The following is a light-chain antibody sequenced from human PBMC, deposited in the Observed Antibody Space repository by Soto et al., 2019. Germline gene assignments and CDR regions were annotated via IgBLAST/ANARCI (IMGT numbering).Light chain of an antibody. Sequence: IVLTRSPGPLSFSPGARATLSCRASQSVTSTSLAWCQRRPGQAPRLLLYGASIRATGIPDRFSGRGSGTDCTLTISRLEPEDFAVYDCQQYGNSPWTVGRGTTVEIK. CDR2: GAS. CDR1: QSVTSTS. V-gene: IGKV3-20*01. CDR3: QQYGNSPWT. J-gene: IGKJ1*01.